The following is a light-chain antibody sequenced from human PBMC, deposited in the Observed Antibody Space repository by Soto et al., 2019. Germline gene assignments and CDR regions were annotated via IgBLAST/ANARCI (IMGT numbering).Light chain of an antibody. Sequence: DIQMTQSPSSLSASVGERVTITCRASQSISSYLNWYQKKPGKAPKLLIYAASRLQSGVPSRFSGSGSGTEFTLTISSLPPEDFATYSCQQTYSTPAWTFGQGTKVE. CDR3: QQTYSTPAWT. J-gene: IGKJ1*01. V-gene: IGKV1-39*01. CDR2: AAS. CDR1: QSISSY.